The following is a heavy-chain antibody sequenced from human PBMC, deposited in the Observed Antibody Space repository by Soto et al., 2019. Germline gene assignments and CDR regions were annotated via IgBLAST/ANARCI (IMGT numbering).Heavy chain of an antibody. V-gene: IGHV4-59*01. CDR1: GGSISSYY. D-gene: IGHD2-15*01. J-gene: IGHJ4*02. CDR3: AKDTDPQVVFAATFDY. CDR2: IYYSGST. Sequence: SETLSLTCTVSGGSISSYYWSWIRQPPGKGLEWIGYIYYSGSTNYNPSLKSRVTISVDTSKNQFSLYLQMNSLRAEDTALYFCAKDTDPQVVFAATFDYWGQGTLVTVSS.